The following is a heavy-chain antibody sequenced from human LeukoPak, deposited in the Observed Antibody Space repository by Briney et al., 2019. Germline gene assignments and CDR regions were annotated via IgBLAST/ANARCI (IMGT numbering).Heavy chain of an antibody. CDR2: ISHSGSA. V-gene: IGHV4-30-2*01. J-gene: IGHJ4*02. CDR3: AKSARTKDGSGSSSSPYY. Sequence: SQTPSLTCTVSGGSISSGTYYWSWIRQPPGKGLEWIGYISHSGSAYYNPSLKSRVTISVDTSKNQFSLKLSSVTAADTAVYYCAKSARTKDGSGSSSSPYYWGQGTLVTVSS. D-gene: IGHD3-10*01. CDR1: GGSISSGTYY.